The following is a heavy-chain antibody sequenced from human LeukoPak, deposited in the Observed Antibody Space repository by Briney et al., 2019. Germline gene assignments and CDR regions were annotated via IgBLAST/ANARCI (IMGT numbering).Heavy chain of an antibody. J-gene: IGHJ4*01. CDR1: GYTFTTYY. CDR2: ISPSGGST. CDR3: ARSKLFTMASFIVDY. V-gene: IGHV1-46*01. Sequence: ASVKVSCKASGYTFTTYYMHWVRQAPGQGLEWMGIISPSGGSTSYAQKFQGRVTMTRDTSTSTVYMELSSLRSEDTAVYYCARSKLFTMASFIVDYWGQGTLVTVSS. D-gene: IGHD3-10*01.